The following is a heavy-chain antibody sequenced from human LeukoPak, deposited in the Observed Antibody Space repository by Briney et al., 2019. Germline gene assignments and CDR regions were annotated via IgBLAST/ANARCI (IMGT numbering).Heavy chain of an antibody. D-gene: IGHD6-13*01. CDR3: ARQQLPNGAYYFDY. J-gene: IGHJ4*02. CDR1: GGSMNNYY. Sequence: SETLFLTCSASGGSMNNYYWSWIRQPPGKGLEWIAYIYYSGGANYNPSLKSRVAISVDTPNNPFSLTLSSVTAADTAVYYCARQQLPNGAYYFDYWGQGTLVTVSS. CDR2: IYYSGGA. V-gene: IGHV4-59*01.